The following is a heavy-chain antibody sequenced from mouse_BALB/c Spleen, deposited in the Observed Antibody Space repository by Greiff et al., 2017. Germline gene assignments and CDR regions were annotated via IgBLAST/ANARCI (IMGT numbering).Heavy chain of an antibody. Sequence: EVQLQQSGPELVKPGASVKVSCKASGYAFTSYNMYWVKQSHGKSLEWIGYIDPYNGGTSYNQKFKGKATLTVDKSSSTAYMHLNSLTSEDSAVYYCARERGYYGSSYGAMDYWGQGTSVTVSS. J-gene: IGHJ4*01. V-gene: IGHV1S135*01. CDR1: GYAFTSYN. D-gene: IGHD1-1*01. CDR2: IDPYNGGT. CDR3: ARERGYYGSSYGAMDY.